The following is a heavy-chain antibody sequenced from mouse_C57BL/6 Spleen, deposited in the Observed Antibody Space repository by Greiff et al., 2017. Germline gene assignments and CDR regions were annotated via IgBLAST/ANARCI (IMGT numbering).Heavy chain of an antibody. CDR1: GYTFTSYW. Sequence: QVQLQQSGAELVKPGASVKMSCKASGYTFTSYWITWVKQRPGQGLEWIGDIYPGSGSTNYNEKFKSKATLTVDTSSSTAYMQLSSLTSEDSAVYYCAREENTTADYWYFDVWGTGTTVTVSS. V-gene: IGHV1-55*01. CDR3: AREENTTADYWYFDV. CDR2: IYPGSGST. D-gene: IGHD1-2*01. J-gene: IGHJ1*03.